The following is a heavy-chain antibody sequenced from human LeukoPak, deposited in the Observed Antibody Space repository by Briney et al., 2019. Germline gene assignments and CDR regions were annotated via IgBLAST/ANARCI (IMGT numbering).Heavy chain of an antibody. V-gene: IGHV5-51*01. CDR3: ARAITDFIAVGGGEYYYYYMDV. J-gene: IGHJ6*03. D-gene: IGHD6-19*01. Sequence: AGESLKISCKGSGYSFTSYWIGWVRQMPGKGLEWMGIIYPGDSDTRYSPSFQGQVTISADKSISTAYLQWSSLKASDTAMYYCARAITDFIAVGGGEYYYYYMDVWGKGTTVTVSS. CDR2: IYPGDSDT. CDR1: GYSFTSYW.